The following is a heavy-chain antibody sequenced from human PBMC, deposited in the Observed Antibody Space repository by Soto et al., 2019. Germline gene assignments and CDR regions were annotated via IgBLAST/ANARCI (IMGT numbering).Heavy chain of an antibody. Sequence: SETLSLTCTVSGGSISSGGYYWSWIRQHPGKGLEWIGYIYYSGSTYYNPSLKSRVTISVDTSKNQFSLKLSSVTAADTAVYYCAREARLVVVPAAIDYYYYGMDAWGQGTTVTVSS. CDR1: GGSISSGGYY. CDR2: IYYSGST. V-gene: IGHV4-31*03. D-gene: IGHD2-2*02. CDR3: AREARLVVVPAAIDYYYYGMDA. J-gene: IGHJ6*02.